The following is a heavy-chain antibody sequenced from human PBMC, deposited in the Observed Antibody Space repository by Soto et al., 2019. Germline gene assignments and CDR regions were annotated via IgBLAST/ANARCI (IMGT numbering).Heavy chain of an antibody. V-gene: IGHV3-21*01. CDR1: GFTFSSYA. Sequence: GGSLRLSCAASGFTFSSYAMHWVRQAPGKGLEWVSSISSSSSYIYYADSVKGRFTISRDNAKNSLYLQMNSLRAEDTAVYYCARGVYYDSSGYYWPNKGPEYWYFDLWGRGTLVTVSS. J-gene: IGHJ2*01. CDR3: ARGVYYDSSGYYWPNKGPEYWYFDL. D-gene: IGHD3-22*01. CDR2: ISSSSSYI.